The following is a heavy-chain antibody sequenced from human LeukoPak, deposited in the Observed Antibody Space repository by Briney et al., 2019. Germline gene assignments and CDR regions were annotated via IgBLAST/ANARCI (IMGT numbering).Heavy chain of an antibody. CDR1: GFTFSSYS. V-gene: IGHV3-21*01. CDR2: ISSSSSYI. Sequence: GGSLRLSCAASGFTFSSYSMNWVRQAPGKGLEGVSSISSSSSYIYYADSVKGRFTISRDNAKNSLYLQMNSLRAEDTAVYYCARSTRGSGYPNDYWGQGTLVTVSS. CDR3: ARSTRGSGYPNDY. J-gene: IGHJ4*02. D-gene: IGHD3-22*01.